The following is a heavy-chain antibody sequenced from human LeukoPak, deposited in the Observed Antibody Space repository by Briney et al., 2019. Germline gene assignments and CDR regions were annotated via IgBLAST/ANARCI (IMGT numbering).Heavy chain of an antibody. V-gene: IGHV4-34*01. CDR2: INHSGST. Sequence: SETLSLTCTVSGGSISSYYWSWIRQPPGKGLEWIGEINHSGSTNYNPSLKSRVTISVDTSKNQFSLKLSSVTAADTAVYYCARELVDYDFWSGYYPKYYFDYWGQGTLVNVSP. CDR3: ARELVDYDFWSGYYPKYYFDY. CDR1: GGSISSYY. J-gene: IGHJ4*02. D-gene: IGHD3-3*01.